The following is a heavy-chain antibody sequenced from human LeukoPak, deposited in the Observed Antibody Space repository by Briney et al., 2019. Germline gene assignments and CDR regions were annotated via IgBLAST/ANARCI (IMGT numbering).Heavy chain of an antibody. Sequence: SVKVSCKASGGTFSSYAISWVRQAPGQGLEWMGRIIPIFGTAKYAQKFQGRVTITTDESTSTAYMELSSLRSEDTAVYYCAVPEGTTVTGYWGQGTLVTVSS. D-gene: IGHD4-17*01. CDR1: GGTFSSYA. V-gene: IGHV1-69*05. CDR3: AVPEGTTVTGY. CDR2: IIPIFGTA. J-gene: IGHJ4*02.